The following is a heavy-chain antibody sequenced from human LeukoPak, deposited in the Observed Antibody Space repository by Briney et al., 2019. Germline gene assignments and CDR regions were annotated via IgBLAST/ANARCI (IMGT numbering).Heavy chain of an antibody. Sequence: ASVKASCKASGYTFTSYYMHWVRQAPGQGLEWMGIINPSGGSTSYAQKFQGRVTMTRDTSTSTVYMELSSLRSEDTAVYYCARDGLDDYGDYFIDYWGQGTLVIVSS. D-gene: IGHD4-17*01. CDR3: ARDGLDDYGDYFIDY. J-gene: IGHJ4*02. CDR2: INPSGGST. V-gene: IGHV1-46*01. CDR1: GYTFTSYY.